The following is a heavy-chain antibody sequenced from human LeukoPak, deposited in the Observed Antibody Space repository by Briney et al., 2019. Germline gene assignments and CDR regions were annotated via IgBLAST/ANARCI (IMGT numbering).Heavy chain of an antibody. Sequence: PSETLSLTCTVSGGSISSYYWSWIRQPPGKGLEWIGYIYYSGSTNYNPSLKSRVTISVDTSKNQFSLKLSSVTAADTAVYHCARDLWYYDSSGYPNWGQGTLVTVSS. CDR3: ARDLWYYDSSGYPN. D-gene: IGHD3-22*01. J-gene: IGHJ4*02. V-gene: IGHV4-59*01. CDR2: IYYSGST. CDR1: GGSISSYY.